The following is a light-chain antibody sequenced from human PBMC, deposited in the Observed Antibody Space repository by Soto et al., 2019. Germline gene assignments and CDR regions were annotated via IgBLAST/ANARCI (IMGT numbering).Light chain of an antibody. Sequence: QSALSQPPSASGSPGQSVTISCTGTSSDVGGYNYVSWFQQHPGKAPKLIIHEVNQRPSGVPDRFSGSKSGNTASLTLSGLQAEDEGTYYCSSYGGYNNVVFGTGTKVTVL. V-gene: IGLV2-8*01. CDR3: SSYGGYNNVV. J-gene: IGLJ1*01. CDR2: EVN. CDR1: SSDVGGYNY.